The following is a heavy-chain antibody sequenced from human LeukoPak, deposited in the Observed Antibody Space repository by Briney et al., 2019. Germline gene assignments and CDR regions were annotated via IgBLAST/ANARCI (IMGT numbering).Heavy chain of an antibody. J-gene: IGHJ5*02. D-gene: IGHD3-3*01. CDR3: AGGDQERITIFGVVLGWFDP. Sequence: GGSLRLSCAASGFIFSSYAMHRVRQAPGKGLEWVAVIWYDGSNKYYADSVKGRFTISRDNSKNTLYLQMNSLRAEDTAVYYCAGGDQERITIFGVVLGWFDPWGQGTLVTVSS. CDR1: GFIFSSYA. CDR2: IWYDGSNK. V-gene: IGHV3-33*08.